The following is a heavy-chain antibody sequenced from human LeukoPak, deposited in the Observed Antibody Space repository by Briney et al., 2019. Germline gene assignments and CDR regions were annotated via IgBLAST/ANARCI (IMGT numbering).Heavy chain of an antibody. J-gene: IGHJ4*02. CDR3: AKDSFCSSTSCSDFDY. V-gene: IGHV3-30*04. Sequence: GGSLRLSCAASGFTFSSYAMHWVRQAPGKGLEWVAVISCDGSNKYYADSVKGRFTISRDNSKNTLYLQMNSLRAEDTAVYYCAKDSFCSSTSCSDFDYWGQGTLVTVSS. CDR2: ISCDGSNK. CDR1: GFTFSSYA. D-gene: IGHD2-2*01.